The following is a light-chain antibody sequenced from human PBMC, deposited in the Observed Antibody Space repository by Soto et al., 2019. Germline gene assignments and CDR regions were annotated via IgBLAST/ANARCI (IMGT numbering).Light chain of an antibody. J-gene: IGKJ5*01. CDR3: KQRSNWPIT. V-gene: IGKV3D-20*02. CDR1: QSVSSSF. CDR2: GAS. Sequence: VLTQSPVTLSLSPGGRATLSCRASQSVSSSFLAWYQQKPGQAHRLLIYGASSRATGIPDRFSGSGSGTDFTLTIRSLEPEDFAVYYCKQRSNWPITFGQGTRLEI.